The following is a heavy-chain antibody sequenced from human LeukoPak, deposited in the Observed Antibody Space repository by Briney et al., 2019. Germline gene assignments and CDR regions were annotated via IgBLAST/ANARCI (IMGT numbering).Heavy chain of an antibody. CDR2: ISSSSSTI. Sequence: GGSLRLSCAASGFTFSSYSMNWVRQAPGKGLEWASYISSSSSTIYYADSVKGRFTISRDNAKNSLYLQMNSLRAEDTAVYYCARAITVDAFDIWGQGTMVTVSS. J-gene: IGHJ3*02. CDR3: ARAITVDAFDI. V-gene: IGHV3-48*01. CDR1: GFTFSSYS. D-gene: IGHD5-24*01.